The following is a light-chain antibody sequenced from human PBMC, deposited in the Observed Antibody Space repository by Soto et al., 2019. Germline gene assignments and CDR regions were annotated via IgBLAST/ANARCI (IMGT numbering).Light chain of an antibody. CDR1: QSVRNN. Sequence: IVLTQSPGTLSLSPWERATLSCRASQSVRNNYLAWYQQKPGQAPRLLIYGASTRATGIPARFSGSGSGTEFTLTISSLQSEDFAVYYCQQYNNWLITFGQGTRLEIK. CDR2: GAS. V-gene: IGKV3-15*01. J-gene: IGKJ5*01. CDR3: QQYNNWLIT.